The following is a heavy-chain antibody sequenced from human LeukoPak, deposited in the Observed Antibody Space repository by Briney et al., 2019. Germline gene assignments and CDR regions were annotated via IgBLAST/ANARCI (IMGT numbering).Heavy chain of an antibody. V-gene: IGHV4-31*11. CDR3: ASGYSGYDLFGYFDC. Sequence: PSETLSLTCAVYGGSFSGYYWSWIRQHPGKGLEWIGYIYYSGSTYYNPSLKSRVTISVDTSKNQFSLKLSSVTAADTAVYYCASGYSGYDLFGYFDCWGQGTLVTVSS. D-gene: IGHD5-12*01. CDR1: GGSFSGYY. CDR2: IYYSGST. J-gene: IGHJ4*02.